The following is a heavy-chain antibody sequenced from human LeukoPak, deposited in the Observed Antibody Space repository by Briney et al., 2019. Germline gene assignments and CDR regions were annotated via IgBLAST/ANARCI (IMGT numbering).Heavy chain of an antibody. V-gene: IGHV3-7*01. CDR3: GVVY. J-gene: IGHJ4*02. CDR1: GFTFSTSW. CDR2: INQDGSEK. Sequence: GGSLRLSCAASGFTFSTSWMNWVRQVPGKGLEWVANINQDGSEKYYVDSVKGRFSISRDNAKNSLYLQMNSLRAEDTAVYYCGVVYWGQGILVTVSS.